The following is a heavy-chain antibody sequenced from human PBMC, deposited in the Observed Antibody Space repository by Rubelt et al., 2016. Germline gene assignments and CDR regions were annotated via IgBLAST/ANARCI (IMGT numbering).Heavy chain of an antibody. V-gene: IGHV3-74*01. D-gene: IGHD5/OR15-5a*01. CDR2: IIGDGSST. Sequence: MHWVRQAPGEGLEWVSGIIGDGSSTSYADSVKGRFTISRDNAKKTLFLQVNSLRVEDTAVYYCVRSLYDFTRMDVWGQGTTVTVSS. CDR3: VRSLYDFTRMDV. J-gene: IGHJ6*02.